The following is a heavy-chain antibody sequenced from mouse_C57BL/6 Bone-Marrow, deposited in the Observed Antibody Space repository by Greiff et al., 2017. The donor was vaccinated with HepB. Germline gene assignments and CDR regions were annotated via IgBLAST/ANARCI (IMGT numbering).Heavy chain of an antibody. J-gene: IGHJ3*01. D-gene: IGHD1-1*01. Sequence: VQLQQPGAELVMPGASVKLSCKASGYTFTSYWMHWVKQRPGQGLEWIGEIDPSDSYTNYNQKFKGKSTLTVDKSSSTAYMQLSSLTSEDSAVYYCAREGGGSSPFAYWGQGTLVTVSA. V-gene: IGHV1-69*01. CDR1: GYTFTSYW. CDR2: IDPSDSYT. CDR3: AREGGGSSPFAY.